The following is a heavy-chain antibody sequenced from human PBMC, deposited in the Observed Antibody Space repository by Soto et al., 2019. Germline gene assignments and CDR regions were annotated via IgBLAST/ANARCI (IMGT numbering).Heavy chain of an antibody. V-gene: IGHV4-59*01. Sequence: QVQLQESGPGLVKPSETLSLTCTVSGGSISSYYWSWIRQPPGKGLEWIGYIYYSGSTNYNPSLKSRVTISLDTSKNQFSLKMSSVTAADTAVYYCARFLLIAAAGKDYYYGMDVWCQGTTVTVSS. CDR3: ARFLLIAAAGKDYYYGMDV. CDR1: GGSISSYY. D-gene: IGHD6-13*01. CDR2: IYYSGST. J-gene: IGHJ6*02.